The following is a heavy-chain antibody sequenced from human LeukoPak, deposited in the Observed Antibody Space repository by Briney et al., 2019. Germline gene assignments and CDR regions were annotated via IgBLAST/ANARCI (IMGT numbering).Heavy chain of an antibody. CDR2: ISGNGGYT. Sequence: GGSLRLSCAASGFTFSSYAMSWVRQAPGKGLEWVSAISGNGGYTYYADSVKGRFTISRDNSKNTLYLQMHSLRAEDTAVYYCAKDPYSSAWFSRDWFDPWGQGTLVTVSS. CDR3: AKDPYSSAWFSRDWFDP. V-gene: IGHV3-23*01. CDR1: GFTFSSYA. D-gene: IGHD6-13*01. J-gene: IGHJ5*02.